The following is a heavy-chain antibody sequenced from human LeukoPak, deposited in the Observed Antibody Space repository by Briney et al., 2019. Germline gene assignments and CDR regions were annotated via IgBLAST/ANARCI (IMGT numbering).Heavy chain of an antibody. Sequence: SETLSLICAVYGGSFSGYYWSWIRQPPGKGLEWIGEINHSGSTNYNPSLKSRVTISVDTSKNQFSLKLSSVTAADTAVYYCARFTPRQYCSSTSCPNWFDPWGQGTLVTVSS. CDR2: INHSGST. J-gene: IGHJ5*02. CDR1: GGSFSGYY. D-gene: IGHD2-2*01. CDR3: ARFTPRQYCSSTSCPNWFDP. V-gene: IGHV4-34*01.